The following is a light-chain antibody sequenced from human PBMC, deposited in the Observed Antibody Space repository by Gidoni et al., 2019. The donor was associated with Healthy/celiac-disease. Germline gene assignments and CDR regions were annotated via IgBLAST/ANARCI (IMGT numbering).Light chain of an antibody. CDR1: QSVSSSY. V-gene: IGKV3-20*01. CDR3: QQYGSSPRA. CDR2: GAS. Sequence: EIVLTQSPGTLSWSPGGRATLSCRARQSVSSSYLAWYQQKPGQAPRLLISGASSRAPGIPDMFSGSGSWTDFTLTVIRLEPEDFAVYYCQQYGSSPRAFGHGTKVEIK. J-gene: IGKJ1*01.